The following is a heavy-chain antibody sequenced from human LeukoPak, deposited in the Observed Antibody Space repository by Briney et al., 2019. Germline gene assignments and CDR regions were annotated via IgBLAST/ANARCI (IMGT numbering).Heavy chain of an antibody. Sequence: SGPTLVNPTQTLTLTCTFSGFSLNTRELSVGWIRQPPGKALEWLALVYWHGDTRYSPSLRGKITIIKDTSKNQVVLTMSNIGPRDTGTYHCAHGRGFDSGDYFDYWGQGIMVTVSS. J-gene: IGHJ4*02. CDR2: VYWHGDT. CDR1: GFSLNTRELS. V-gene: IGHV2-5*01. D-gene: IGHD5-12*01. CDR3: AHGRGFDSGDYFDY.